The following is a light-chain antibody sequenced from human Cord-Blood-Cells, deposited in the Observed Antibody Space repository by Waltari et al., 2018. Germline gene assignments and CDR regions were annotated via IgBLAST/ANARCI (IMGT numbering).Light chain of an antibody. CDR2: WAS. CDR3: QQYYSTPPT. V-gene: IGKV4-1*01. CDR1: QSVLYSSNNKNY. Sequence: DIVMTQSPDSLAVSLGERAPIHCKPSQSVLYSSNNKNYLAWYQQKPGQPPKLLIYWASTRESGVPDRFSGSGSGTDFTLTISSLQAEDVAVYYCQQYYSTPPTFGQGTKVEIK. J-gene: IGKJ1*01.